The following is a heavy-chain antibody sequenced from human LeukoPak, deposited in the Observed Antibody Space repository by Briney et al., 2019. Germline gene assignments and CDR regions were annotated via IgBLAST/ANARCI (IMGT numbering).Heavy chain of an antibody. Sequence: GGTLRLSCAASGFTFSSFGMSWVRQAPGKGLEWVSAISGSGGSTYSADSVKGRFTISRDNSKNTLYLQMNSLRAEDTAVYYCAKCILTGYYKGYMDVWGKGTTVTISS. CDR1: GFTFSSFG. CDR3: AKCILTGYYKGYMDV. CDR2: ISGSGGST. V-gene: IGHV3-23*01. J-gene: IGHJ6*03. D-gene: IGHD3-9*01.